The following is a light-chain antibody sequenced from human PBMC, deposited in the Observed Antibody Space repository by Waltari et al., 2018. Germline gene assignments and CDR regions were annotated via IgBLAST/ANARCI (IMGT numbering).Light chain of an antibody. V-gene: IGKV4-1*01. CDR1: QSILYSSNKENY. CDR3: QQYYSTPPFT. CDR2: WAP. Sequence: DIVMTQSPDPLAVSLGERATINCKSSQSILYSSNKENYLPWYQQKPGQPPKLLIYWAPTRESGVPDRFSGSGSGTDFALTITSLQAEDVAVYYCQQYYSTPPFTFGPGTKVDIK. J-gene: IGKJ3*01.